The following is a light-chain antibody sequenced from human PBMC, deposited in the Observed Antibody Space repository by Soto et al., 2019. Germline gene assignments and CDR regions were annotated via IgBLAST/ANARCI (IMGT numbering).Light chain of an antibody. CDR3: AVWDDGLTGWV. CDR1: SSNIGSNN. V-gene: IGLV1-44*01. CDR2: NNN. J-gene: IGLJ3*02. Sequence: QSVLTQPPSASGTPEQRVTISCSGSSSNIGSNNINWYQQLPGTAPKLLIYNNNQRPSGVPDRFSGSKSGTSASLAISGLQSEDEADYYCAVWDDGLTGWVFGGGTKLTVL.